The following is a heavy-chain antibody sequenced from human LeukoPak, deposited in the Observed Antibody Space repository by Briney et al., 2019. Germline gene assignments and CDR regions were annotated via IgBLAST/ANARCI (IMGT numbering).Heavy chain of an antibody. D-gene: IGHD3-22*01. CDR3: ARDNYYDSSGLLDY. CDR2: IRYDGSNK. V-gene: IGHV3-30*02. CDR1: GFTFSSYG. J-gene: IGHJ4*02. Sequence: PGGSLRLSCAASGFTFSSYGMHWVRQAPGKGLEWVAFIRYDGSNKYYADSVKGRFTISRDNSKNTLYLQMNSLRSDDTAVYYCARDNYYDSSGLLDYWGQGTLVTVSS.